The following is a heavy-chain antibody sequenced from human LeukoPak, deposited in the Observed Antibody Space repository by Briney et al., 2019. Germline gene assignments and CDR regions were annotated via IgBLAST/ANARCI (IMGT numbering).Heavy chain of an antibody. CDR2: INPNSGGT. V-gene: IGHV1-2*02. CDR1: GYTFTAYF. Sequence: GASVKVSCKASGYTFTAYFLHWVRRAPGHGFEWMGWINPNSGGTYYTQTFQDRFTMTRDTSISTAYMELSSLRSDDTAVYYCARAQSLTAPAGTFANSWGQGTLVTVSS. J-gene: IGHJ4*02. D-gene: IGHD6-13*01. CDR3: ARAQSLTAPAGTFANS.